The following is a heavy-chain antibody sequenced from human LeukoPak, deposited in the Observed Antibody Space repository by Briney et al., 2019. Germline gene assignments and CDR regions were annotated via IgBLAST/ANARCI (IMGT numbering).Heavy chain of an antibody. D-gene: IGHD5-12*01. V-gene: IGHV3-30*02. CDR1: GFTFSSYG. Sequence: PGGSLRLSCAASGFTFSSYGMHWVRQAPGKGLEWVAFIRYDGSNKYYADSVKGRFTISRDNSKKTLYLQMNSLRAEDTALYYCAKEQRGYSGYMVGSCFDPWGQGTLVTVSS. CDR3: AKEQRGYSGYMVGSCFDP. J-gene: IGHJ5*02. CDR2: IRYDGSNK.